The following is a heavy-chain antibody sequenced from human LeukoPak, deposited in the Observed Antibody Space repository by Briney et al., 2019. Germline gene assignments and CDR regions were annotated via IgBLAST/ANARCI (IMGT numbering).Heavy chain of an antibody. Sequence: GGSLRLSSTASGFTFSSYAMSWVRQAPGKGLEWFSLITDSGTTYYADSVKGRFAISRDNSMNTVYLQMNALRADDTAVYYCSRDSLRYFDSWGQGTLVTVS. D-gene: IGHD3-9*01. CDR3: SRDSLRYFDS. V-gene: IGHV3-23*01. CDR2: ITDSGTT. J-gene: IGHJ4*02. CDR1: GFTFSSYA.